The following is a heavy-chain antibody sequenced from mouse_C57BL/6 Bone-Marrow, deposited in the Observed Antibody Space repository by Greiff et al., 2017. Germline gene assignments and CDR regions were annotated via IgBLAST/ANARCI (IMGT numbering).Heavy chain of an antibody. V-gene: IGHV3-6*01. CDR1: GYSITSGYY. D-gene: IGHD2-5*01. CDR2: ISYDGSN. J-gene: IGHJ4*01. CDR3: ARYSNPYYYAMDY. Sequence: VQLKQSGPGLVKPSQSLSLTCSVTGYSITSGYYWNWIRQFPGNKLEWMGYISYDGSNNYNPSPKNRISITRDTSKNQFFLKLNSWTTEYTATYYCARYSNPYYYAMDYWGQGTSVTVSS.